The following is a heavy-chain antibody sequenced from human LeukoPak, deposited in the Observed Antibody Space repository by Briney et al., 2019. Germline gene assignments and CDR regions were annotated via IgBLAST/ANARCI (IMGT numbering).Heavy chain of an antibody. CDR3: ARSYGGNPLYYYYYYMDV. J-gene: IGHJ6*03. Sequence: SETLSLTCTVSGGSISSYYWSWIRQPAGKGLEWIGRIYTSGSTNYNPSLKSRVTISVDKSKNQFSLKLSSVTAADTAVYYCARSYGGNPLYYYYYYMDVWGKGTTVTISS. CDR2: IYTSGST. V-gene: IGHV4-4*07. D-gene: IGHD4-23*01. CDR1: GGSISSYY.